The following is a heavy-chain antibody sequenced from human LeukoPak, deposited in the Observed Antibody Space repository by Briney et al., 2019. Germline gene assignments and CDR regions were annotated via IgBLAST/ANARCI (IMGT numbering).Heavy chain of an antibody. J-gene: IGHJ3*02. V-gene: IGHV1-46*03. CDR1: GYTFTSYY. CDR3: ARAYYGSWPDDAFDI. D-gene: IGHD2-15*01. Sequence: GASVKVSCKASGYTFTSYYMHWARQAPGQGLEWMGIINPSGGSTSYAQKFQGRVTMTRDTSTSTVYMELSSLRSEDTAVYYCARAYYGSWPDDAFDIWGQGTMVTVSS. CDR2: INPSGGST.